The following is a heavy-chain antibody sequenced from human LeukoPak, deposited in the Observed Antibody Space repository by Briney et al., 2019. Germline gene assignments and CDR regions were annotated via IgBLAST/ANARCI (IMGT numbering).Heavy chain of an antibody. CDR2: IRYDGNNE. CDR1: GFSLSSHG. V-gene: IGHV3-30*02. J-gene: IGHJ4*02. CDR3: AKVMARGITFTPDY. Sequence: GGSLRLSCATSGFSLSSHGIHWVRQAPGKGLEWVAFIRYDGNNEYYADSVKGRFTISRDNSKNTLYLQMNSLKPEDTAVYYCAKVMARGITFTPDYWGQGTLVTVSS. D-gene: IGHD3-10*01.